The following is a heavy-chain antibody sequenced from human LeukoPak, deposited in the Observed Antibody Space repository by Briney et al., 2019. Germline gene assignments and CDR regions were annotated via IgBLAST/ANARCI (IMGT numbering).Heavy chain of an antibody. D-gene: IGHD6-13*01. CDR2: INHSGST. Sequence: SETLSLTCAVYGGSFSGYYWSWIRQPPGKGLEWIGEINHSGSTNYNPSLKSRVTISVDTSKNQFSLKLSSVTAADTAVYYCARKPVRYSSPRTRAFDIWGQGTMVTVSS. J-gene: IGHJ3*02. CDR3: ARKPVRYSSPRTRAFDI. CDR1: GGSFSGYY. V-gene: IGHV4-34*01.